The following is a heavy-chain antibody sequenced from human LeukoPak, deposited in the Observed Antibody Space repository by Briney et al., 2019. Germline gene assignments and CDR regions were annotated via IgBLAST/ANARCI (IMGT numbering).Heavy chain of an antibody. CDR2: ISDTGLRT. CDR1: GFTFSDYA. J-gene: IGHJ4*02. Sequence: PGGSLRLSCAASGFTFSDYAMTWVRQAAGKGLECVSSISDTGLRTYYTDSVKGRFTISRDDSKKAVYLDTSTLRVEDTAIYLCGRHDSFIPFWGQGTLVTVSS. CDR3: GRHDSFIPF. D-gene: IGHD3-16*02. V-gene: IGHV3-23*01.